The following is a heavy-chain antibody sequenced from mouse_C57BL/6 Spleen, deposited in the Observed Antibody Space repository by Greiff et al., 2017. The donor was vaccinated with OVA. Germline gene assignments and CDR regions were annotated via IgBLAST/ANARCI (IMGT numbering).Heavy chain of an antibody. D-gene: IGHD2-1*01. CDR1: GYTFTDYE. J-gene: IGHJ4*01. Sequence: QVQLKESGAELVRPGASVTLSCKASGYTFTDYEMHWVKQTPVHGLEWIGAIDPETGGTAYNQKFKGKAILTADKSSSTAYMELRSLTSEDSAVYYCTRSLNYTAGVYYYAMDYWGQGTSVTVSS. CDR2: IDPETGGT. V-gene: IGHV1-15*01. CDR3: TRSLNYTAGVYYYAMDY.